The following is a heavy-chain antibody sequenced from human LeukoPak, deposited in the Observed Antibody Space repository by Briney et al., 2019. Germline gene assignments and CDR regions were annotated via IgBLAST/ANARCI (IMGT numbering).Heavy chain of an antibody. Sequence: GGSLRLSCAASGFTFSSYAMSWVRQAPGKGLEWVSAISGSGGSTYYADSVKGRFTISRDNSKNTLYLQMNSLRAEDTAVYYCAKPPSILWFGESRANPWGQGTLVTVSS. CDR1: GFTFSSYA. J-gene: IGHJ5*02. CDR2: ISGSGGST. V-gene: IGHV3-23*01. D-gene: IGHD3-10*01. CDR3: AKPPSILWFGESRANP.